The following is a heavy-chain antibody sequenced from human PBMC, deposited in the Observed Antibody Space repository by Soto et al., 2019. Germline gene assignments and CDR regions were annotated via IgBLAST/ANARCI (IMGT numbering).Heavy chain of an antibody. CDR2: IYYSGST. D-gene: IGHD3-16*01. CDR1: GGSISSYY. Sequence: SETLALTCTVSGGSISSYYGSWIRQPPGKGLEWIGYIYYSGSTNYNPPLKSRVTISVDTSKNQFSLKLSSVTAADTAVYYCASFMINSRAYYYGMDVWGKGTTVTVS. CDR3: ASFMINSRAYYYGMDV. J-gene: IGHJ6*04. V-gene: IGHV4-59*01.